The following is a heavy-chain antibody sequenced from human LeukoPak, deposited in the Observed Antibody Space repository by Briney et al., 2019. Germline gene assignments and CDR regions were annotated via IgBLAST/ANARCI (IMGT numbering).Heavy chain of an antibody. D-gene: IGHD6-13*01. CDR2: MNPNSGNT. V-gene: IGHV1-8*03. J-gene: IGHJ4*02. CDR3: ARAWSSSSGFDY. CDR1: GYTFTSYD. Sequence: ASVKVSCKASGYTFTSYDINWVRQAPGQGLEWMGWMNPNSGNTGYAQKFQGRVTITMNTSISTAYMELSSLRSEDTAVYYCARAWSSSSGFDYWGQGTLVTVSS.